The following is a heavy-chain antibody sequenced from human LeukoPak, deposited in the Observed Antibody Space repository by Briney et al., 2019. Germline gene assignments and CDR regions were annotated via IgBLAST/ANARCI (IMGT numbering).Heavy chain of an antibody. V-gene: IGHV3-53*04. Sequence: GGSLRLSCAASGFDVIINYMSWVRQAPGKGLEWVSVIYSGGNTQYGGPYYADSVKGRFTISRHNSDNTLYLEMNSLTAEDTAVYYCASSCDYEISGYHRPPAYWGQGTLVTVSA. CDR3: ASSCDYEISGYHRPPAY. CDR1: GFDVIINY. D-gene: IGHD3-22*01. J-gene: IGHJ4*02. CDR2: IYSGGNTQYGGP.